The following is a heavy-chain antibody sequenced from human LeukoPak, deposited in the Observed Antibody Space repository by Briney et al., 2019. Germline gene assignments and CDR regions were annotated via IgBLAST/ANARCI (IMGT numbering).Heavy chain of an antibody. CDR2: INHSGST. CDR3: ASSPGYCSGGSCSGLDY. CDR1: GGSFSGYY. J-gene: IGHJ4*02. V-gene: IGHV4-34*01. D-gene: IGHD2-15*01. Sequence: SETLSLTCAVYGGSFSGYYWSWIRQPPGKGLEWIGEINHSGSTNYNPSLKSRVTMSVDTSKNQFSLKLSSVTAADTAVYYCASSPGYCSGGSCSGLDYWGQGALVTVSS.